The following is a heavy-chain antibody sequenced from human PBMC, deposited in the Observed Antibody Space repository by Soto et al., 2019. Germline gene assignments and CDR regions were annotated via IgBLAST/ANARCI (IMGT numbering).Heavy chain of an antibody. D-gene: IGHD4-4*01. CDR1: GFTFSSYV. CDR2: IGTSGKTI. V-gene: IGHV3-48*03. CDR3: ARDPAIYSGKFDYGLDV. Sequence: EVQLVESGGGLVQAGGSLRLFCAVSGFTFSSYVMNWVRQAPGKGLEWVSYIGTSGKTIYYADSVRGRFTISRDNAKNSLYLQMNSLRAEDTAVYFCARDPAIYSGKFDYGLDVWGRGTTVTVSS. J-gene: IGHJ6*02.